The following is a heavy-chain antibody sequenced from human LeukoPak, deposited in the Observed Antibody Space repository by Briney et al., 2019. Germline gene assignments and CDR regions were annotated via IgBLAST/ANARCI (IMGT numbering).Heavy chain of an antibody. V-gene: IGHV3-48*03. CDR1: GFTFSSYE. CDR2: ISVSGSTI. J-gene: IGHJ3*01. CDR3: ATDAPYCPDAFDL. D-gene: IGHD2-15*01. Sequence: QPGGSLRLSCAASGFTFSSYEMNWVRQAPGKGLEWLSYISVSGSTIHYADSVKGRLTISRDNAKNSLYLQMTSLRAEDTAVYYCATDAPYCPDAFDLWGQGTMVTVSS.